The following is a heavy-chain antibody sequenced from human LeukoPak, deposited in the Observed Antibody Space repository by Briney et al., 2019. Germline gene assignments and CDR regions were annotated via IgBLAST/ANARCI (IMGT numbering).Heavy chain of an antibody. J-gene: IGHJ3*02. Sequence: ETLSLTCTVSGGSISSSSYYWGWIRQPPGKGLEWIGSIYYSGSTYYNPSLKSRVTISVDTSKNQFSLKLSSVTAADTAVYYCARVAVVAATTPDAFDIWGQGTMVTVSS. V-gene: IGHV4-39*07. CDR1: GGSISSSSYY. D-gene: IGHD2-15*01. CDR3: ARVAVVAATTPDAFDI. CDR2: IYYSGST.